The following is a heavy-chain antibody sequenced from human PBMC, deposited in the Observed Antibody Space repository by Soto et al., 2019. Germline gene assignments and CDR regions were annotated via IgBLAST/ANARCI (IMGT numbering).Heavy chain of an antibody. D-gene: IGHD3-22*01. CDR2: ISHDERIK. CDR3: ARRLEGASSDLLDY. J-gene: IGHJ4*02. Sequence: QVQLVESGGGVVQPGRSLRLSCAASGFTFSDYVMHWVRQVPGKGLEWVTIISHDERIKYYADSVKGRFTISRDNSNNMLYLQMDSLQTEDTALYSCARRLEGASSDLLDYWGQGTLVTVSS. V-gene: IGHV3-30*03. CDR1: GFTFSDYV.